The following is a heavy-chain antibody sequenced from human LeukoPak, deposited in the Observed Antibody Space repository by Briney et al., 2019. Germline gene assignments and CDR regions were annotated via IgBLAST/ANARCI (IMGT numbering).Heavy chain of an antibody. V-gene: IGHV3-30*18. CDR1: GFTFSSYG. D-gene: IGHD5-18*01. CDR3: AKDSGYSYGSQLGG. CDR2: ISYDGSNK. J-gene: IGHJ4*02. Sequence: GGSLRLSCAASGFTFSSYGMHWVRQAPGKGLEWVAVISYDGSNKYYADSVKGRFTISRDNSKNTLYLQMNSLRAEDTAVYYCAKDSGYSYGSQLGGWGQGILVTVSS.